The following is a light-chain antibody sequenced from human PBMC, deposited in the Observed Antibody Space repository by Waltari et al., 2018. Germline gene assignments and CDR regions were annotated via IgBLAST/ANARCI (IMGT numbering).Light chain of an antibody. V-gene: IGLV1-40*01. CDR3: QSYDDSLSGWV. CDR2: GNV. J-gene: IGLJ3*02. CDR1: SSHIGSGYD. Sequence: QSVLTQPPSVSGAPGQRVTISCTGSSSHIGSGYDLHWYQQLPGTAPKLLIYGNVVRPSGVPDRFSASKSGTSASLAITGLQAEDEADYYCQSYDDSLSGWVFGGGTKVTVL.